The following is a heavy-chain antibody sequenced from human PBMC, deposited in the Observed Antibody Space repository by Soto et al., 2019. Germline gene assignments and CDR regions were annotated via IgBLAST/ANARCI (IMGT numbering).Heavy chain of an antibody. V-gene: IGHV3-66*01. CDR2: ISNRGDT. J-gene: IGHJ3*02. Sequence: EVQLVESGGGLVQPGGSLRLSCAASGFIVSDTYVNWVRQAPGKGLEWVSVISNRGDTHYADSVRGSFSLSRDISDNTLHLQMNNLRVEDTAVYYCAREPGYCRGGSCSITGDAYDIWGQGTMVTVSS. D-gene: IGHD2-15*01. CDR3: AREPGYCRGGSCSITGDAYDI. CDR1: GFIVSDTY.